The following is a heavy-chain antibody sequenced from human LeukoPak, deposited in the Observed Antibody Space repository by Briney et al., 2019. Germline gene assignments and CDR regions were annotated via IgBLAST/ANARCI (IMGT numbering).Heavy chain of an antibody. J-gene: IGHJ4*02. CDR2: IRSKANSYAT. CDR1: GFTFSGSA. D-gene: IGHD2-2*01. CDR3: TRHLTQLPFDY. Sequence: GGSLRLSCAASGFTFSGSATHWVRQASGKGLEWVGRIRSKANSYATAYAASVKGRFTISRDDSKNTAYLQMNSLKTEDTAVYYCTRHLTQLPFDYWGQGTLVTVSS. V-gene: IGHV3-73*01.